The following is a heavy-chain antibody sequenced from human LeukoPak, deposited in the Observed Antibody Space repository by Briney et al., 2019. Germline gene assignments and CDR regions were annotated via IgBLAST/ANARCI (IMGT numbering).Heavy chain of an antibody. V-gene: IGHV1-2*02. CDR2: MNPNSGGT. CDR3: ARAGDVVTAIGGYYYYMDV. CDR1: GYTFTSYD. Sequence: GASVKVSCKASGYTFTSYDINWVRQATGQGLEWMGWMNPNSGGTNYAQKFQGRVTMTRDTSISTAYMELSRLRSDDTAVYYCARAGDVVTAIGGYYYYMDVWGKGTTVTVSS. J-gene: IGHJ6*03. D-gene: IGHD2-21*02.